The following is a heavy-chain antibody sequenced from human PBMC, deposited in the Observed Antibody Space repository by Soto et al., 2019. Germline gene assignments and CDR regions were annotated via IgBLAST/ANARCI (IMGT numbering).Heavy chain of an antibody. Sequence: SETLSLTCTVSGGSISSSNYYWSWIRQHPGKGLEWIGNINYSGGTYYNPSLKSRVTTSVDTSKNQFSLRLSSVTAADTAVYFCARVKYSYMDVWGKGTTVTVSS. CDR3: ARVKYSYMDV. CDR1: GGSISSSNYY. V-gene: IGHV4-31*03. J-gene: IGHJ6*03. D-gene: IGHD2-15*01. CDR2: INYSGGT.